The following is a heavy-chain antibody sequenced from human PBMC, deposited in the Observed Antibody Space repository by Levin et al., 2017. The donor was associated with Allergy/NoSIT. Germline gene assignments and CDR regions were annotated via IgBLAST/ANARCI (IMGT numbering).Heavy chain of an antibody. V-gene: IGHV3-23*01. Sequence: TGGSLRLSCAASGFTFSAYAMSWVRQAPGKGLEWVSGISGSGGSTYYADSVKGRFTISRDNSKNTLFLQMNSLRAEDTAVYYCAKSSSISSNYDYWGQGTLVTVSS. J-gene: IGHJ4*02. CDR3: AKSSSISSNYDY. CDR1: GFTFSAYA. D-gene: IGHD4-11*01. CDR2: ISGSGGST.